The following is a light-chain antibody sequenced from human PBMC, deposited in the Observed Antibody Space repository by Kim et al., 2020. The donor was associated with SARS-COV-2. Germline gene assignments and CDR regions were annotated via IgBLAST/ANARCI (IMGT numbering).Light chain of an antibody. CDR3: QQYYSTLT. CDR2: WAS. J-gene: IGKJ4*01. CDR1: QSVLYSSNNKNY. V-gene: IGKV4-1*01. Sequence: DIVMTQSPDSLAVSLGERATINCKSSQSVLYSSNNKNYLAWFQQKPGQPPKLLIYWASTREFGVPDRFSGSGSGTDFTLTISSLQAEDVAIYYCQQYYSTLTFGGGTKVDIK.